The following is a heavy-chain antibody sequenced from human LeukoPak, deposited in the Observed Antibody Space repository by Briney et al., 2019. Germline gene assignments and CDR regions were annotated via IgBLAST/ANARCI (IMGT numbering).Heavy chain of an antibody. J-gene: IGHJ5*02. CDR2: IQDSGST. CDR3: ARDTSGSGYWFDP. D-gene: IGHD6-19*01. CDR1: GDSINNYY. Sequence: PSETLSLTCTVSGDSINNYYWSWIRQPPGKGLEWIGYIQDSGSTNYNPSLKSRVTISKDTSKNQFSLKLSSVTAADTAVYYCARDTSGSGYWFDPWGQGTLVTVSS. V-gene: IGHV4-59*12.